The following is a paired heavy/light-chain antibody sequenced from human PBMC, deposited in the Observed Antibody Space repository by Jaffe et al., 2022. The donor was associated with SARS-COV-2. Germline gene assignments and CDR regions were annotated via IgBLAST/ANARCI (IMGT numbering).Heavy chain of an antibody. J-gene: IGHJ5*02. Sequence: QVQLVESGGGLVKPGGSLRLSCAASGFTFSDYYMTWIRQAPGKGLEWVSYISSSGSSIYYADSVRGRFTISRDNAKNSLYLQMNSLRADDTAVYYCARGEQRILRWFDPWGQGTLVTVSS. CDR2: ISSSGSSI. D-gene: IGHD1-26*01. V-gene: IGHV3-11*01. CDR3: ARGEQRILRWFDP. CDR1: GFTFSDYY.
Light chain of an antibody. CDR1: QSVTSS. J-gene: IGKJ2*01. CDR2: GAS. V-gene: IGKV3-15*01. Sequence: EIVMTQSPATLSVSPGERVTLSCRASQSVTSSLAWYQQKPGQAPRLLIYGASTRATGIPARFSGSGSGTEFTLTVSSLQSEDFAVYYCQQYNYYYTFGQGTKLEIK. CDR3: QQYNYYYT.